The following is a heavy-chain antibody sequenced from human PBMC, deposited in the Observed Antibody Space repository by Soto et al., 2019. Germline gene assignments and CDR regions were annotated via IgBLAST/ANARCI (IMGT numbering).Heavy chain of an antibody. V-gene: IGHV1-2*02. CDR2: INPNSGGT. CDR1: GYTFTGYY. CDR3: ARVRMNLDAFDI. Sequence: AAVKVSCKASGYTFTGYYMHWVRQAPGQGLEWMGWINPNSGGTNYAQKFQGRVTMTRDTSISTAYMELSRMRSDDTAVYYCARVRMNLDAFDIWGQGTMVTVSS. D-gene: IGHD2-15*01. J-gene: IGHJ3*02.